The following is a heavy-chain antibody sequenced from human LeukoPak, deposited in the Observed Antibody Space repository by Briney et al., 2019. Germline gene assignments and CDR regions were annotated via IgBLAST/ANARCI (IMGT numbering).Heavy chain of an antibody. CDR1: GGSISSYY. Sequence: PSETLSLTCTVSGGSISSYYWSWIRQPPGKGLEWIGYIYYSGSTNYNPSLKSRVTISVDTSKNQFSLKLSFVTAADTAVYYCARDRKAAGYAFDIWGQGTMVTVSS. D-gene: IGHD6-13*01. CDR2: IYYSGST. V-gene: IGHV4-59*01. CDR3: ARDRKAAGYAFDI. J-gene: IGHJ3*02.